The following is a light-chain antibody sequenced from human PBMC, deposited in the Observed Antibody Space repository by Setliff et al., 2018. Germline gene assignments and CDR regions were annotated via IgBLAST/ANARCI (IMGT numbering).Light chain of an antibody. CDR2: DVS. Sequence: QSALTQPRSVSGSPGQSVTISCTGTSSDVGGYNYVSWYQQHPGKAPELMIYDVSKRPSGVPDRFSGSKSGNTASLTISGLQAEDEADYYCSSYAGSNNFPYVFGTGTKVTVL. CDR3: SSYAGSNNFPYV. J-gene: IGLJ1*01. V-gene: IGLV2-11*01. CDR1: SSDVGGYNY.